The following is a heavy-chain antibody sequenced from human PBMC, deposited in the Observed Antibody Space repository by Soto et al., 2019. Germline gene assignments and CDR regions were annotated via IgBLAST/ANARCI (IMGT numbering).Heavy chain of an antibody. CDR1: GGTFSSYA. V-gene: IGHV1-69*13. CDR2: IIPIFGTA. Sequence: ASVKVSCKASGGTFSSYAISWVRQAPGQGLEWMGGIIPIFGTANYAQKFQGRVTITADESTSTAYMELSSLRSEDTAVYYCARSEHIVVVWSYYYYGMDVWGQGTTVTVSS. CDR3: ARSEHIVVVWSYYYYGMDV. J-gene: IGHJ6*02. D-gene: IGHD3-22*01.